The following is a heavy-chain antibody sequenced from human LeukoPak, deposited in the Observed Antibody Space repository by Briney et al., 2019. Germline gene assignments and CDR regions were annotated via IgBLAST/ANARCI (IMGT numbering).Heavy chain of an antibody. Sequence: GGSLRLSCAASGFTFSSYGMHWVRQAPGKGLEWVAFIRYDGSNKYYADSVKGRFTISRDNSKNTLYLQMNSLRAEDTAVYYCARVWVSGSYSLGAFDIWGQGTMVTVSS. CDR3: ARVWVSGSYSLGAFDI. V-gene: IGHV3-30*02. CDR2: IRYDGSNK. J-gene: IGHJ3*02. D-gene: IGHD1-26*01. CDR1: GFTFSSYG.